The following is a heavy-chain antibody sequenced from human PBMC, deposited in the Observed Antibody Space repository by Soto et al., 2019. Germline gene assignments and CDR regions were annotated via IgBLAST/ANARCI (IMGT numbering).Heavy chain of an antibody. J-gene: IGHJ4*02. CDR1: GFTFNDAW. Sequence: GSLRLSCAASGFTFNDAWMIWVRQPPGKGLEWVGRIKSKTDGGAIDYAAPVKGRFTISRDDSQNTLYLQVNSLKTEDTAVYYCTKDINWAIMYWGQGTLVTVSS. D-gene: IGHD3-16*01. CDR3: TKDINWAIMY. V-gene: IGHV3-15*07. CDR2: IKSKTDGGAI.